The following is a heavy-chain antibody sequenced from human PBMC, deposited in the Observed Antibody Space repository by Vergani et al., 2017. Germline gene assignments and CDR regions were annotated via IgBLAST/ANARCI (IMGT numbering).Heavy chain of an antibody. V-gene: IGHV4-34*01. CDR2: INHSGST. CDR3: ARGGSSSWSPDNNYYCGMDV. Sequence: QVQLQQWGAGLLQPSETLSLICAVYGGSFSGYYWSWIRQPPGKGLEWIGEINHSGSTNYNPSLKSRVTISVDTSKNQFSLKLSSVTAADTAVYYCARGGSSSWSPDNNYYCGMDVWGQGTTVTVSS. J-gene: IGHJ6*02. CDR1: GGSFSGYY. D-gene: IGHD6-13*01.